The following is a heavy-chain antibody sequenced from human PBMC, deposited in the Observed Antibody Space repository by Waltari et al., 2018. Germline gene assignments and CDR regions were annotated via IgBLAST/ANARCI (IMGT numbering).Heavy chain of an antibody. Sequence: EVQLVESGGGLIQPGGSLRLSRAASGFTVSSNYMSWVRQAPGKGLEWVSVNYSGGSTYYADSVKGRFTISRDNSKNTLYLQMNSLRAEDTAVYYCASTWVVGATKGLFDYWGQGTLVTVSS. CDR2: NYSGGST. CDR3: ASTWVVGATKGLFDY. V-gene: IGHV3-53*01. CDR1: GFTVSSNY. J-gene: IGHJ4*02. D-gene: IGHD1-26*01.